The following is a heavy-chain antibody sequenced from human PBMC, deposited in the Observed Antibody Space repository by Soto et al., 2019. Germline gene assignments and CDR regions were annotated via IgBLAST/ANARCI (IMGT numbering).Heavy chain of an antibody. J-gene: IGHJ4*02. CDR1: GGSISSSSYY. CDR2: IYYSGST. D-gene: IGHD3-10*01. Sequence: PSETLPLTCTVSGGSISSSSYYWGWIRQPPGKGLEWIGSIYYSGSTYYNPSLKSRVTISVDTSKNQFSLKLSSVTAADTAVYYCARPIGEGYFDYWGQGTLVTVSS. V-gene: IGHV4-39*01. CDR3: ARPIGEGYFDY.